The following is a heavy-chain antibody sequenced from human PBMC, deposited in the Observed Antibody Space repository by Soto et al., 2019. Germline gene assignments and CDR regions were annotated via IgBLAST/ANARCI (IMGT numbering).Heavy chain of an antibody. V-gene: IGHV3-66*01. CDR1: GFTVSRNY. CDR2: IYSGGGT. D-gene: IGHD3-16*01. CDR3: ANGGNEPNDY. J-gene: IGHJ4*02. Sequence: EVQLVESGGGLVQPGGSLRLSCAASGFTVSRNYMTWVRQAPGKGLEWVSAIYSGGGTYYADSVKGRFTISRDTSKNTVYLQMNSLRVDDAAVYYCANGGNEPNDYWGQGTLVTVSS.